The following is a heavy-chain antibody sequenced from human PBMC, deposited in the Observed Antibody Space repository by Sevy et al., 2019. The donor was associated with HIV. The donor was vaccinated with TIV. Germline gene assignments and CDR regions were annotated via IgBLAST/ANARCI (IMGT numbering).Heavy chain of an antibody. CDR3: ARDIRHYDESSGYYSFFDY. V-gene: IGHV1-69*06. CDR2: IIPIFGTA. CDR1: GGTFSSYA. Sequence: ASVKVSCKASGGTFSSYAISWVRQAPGQGLEWMGGIIPIFGTANYAQKFQGRVTITADKSTSTAYMELSSLRSEDAAVYYCARDIRHYDESSGYYSFFDYWGQGTLVTVSS. J-gene: IGHJ4*02. D-gene: IGHD3-22*01.